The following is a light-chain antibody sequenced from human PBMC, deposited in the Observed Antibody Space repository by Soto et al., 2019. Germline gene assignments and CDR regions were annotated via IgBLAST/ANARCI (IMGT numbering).Light chain of an antibody. Sequence: QSVLTQPASVSGSPGQSITISCTGTSSDVGGYNYFSWYQQHPGKAPQLMIYDVSNRPSGVSNRVSGSKSGNTASLTISGLHAEDEADYYCSSYTSSSTLVFGGGTNLTVL. V-gene: IGLV2-14*01. J-gene: IGLJ2*01. CDR1: SSDVGGYNY. CDR3: SSYTSSSTLV. CDR2: DVS.